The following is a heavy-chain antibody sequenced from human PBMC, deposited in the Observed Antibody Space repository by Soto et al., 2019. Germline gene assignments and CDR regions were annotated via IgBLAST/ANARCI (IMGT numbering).Heavy chain of an antibody. CDR3: ARDLTMIVVVPYYYYYGMDV. Sequence: ASVKVSCKASGGTFSSYAISWVRQAPGQGIEWMGGIIPIFGTANYAQKFQGRVTITADESTSTAYIELSSLRSEDTAVYYCARDLTMIVVVPYYYYYGMDVWGQGTTVTVSS. D-gene: IGHD3-22*01. CDR2: IIPIFGTA. J-gene: IGHJ6*02. V-gene: IGHV1-69*13. CDR1: GGTFSSYA.